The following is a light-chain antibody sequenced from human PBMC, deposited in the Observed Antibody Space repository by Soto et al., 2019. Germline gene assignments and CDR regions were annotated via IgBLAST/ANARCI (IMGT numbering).Light chain of an antibody. CDR2: EVS. CDR1: QSLLDSDGKTY. CDR3: MHSIQYPLT. V-gene: IGKV2D-29*01. J-gene: IGKJ2*01. Sequence: DLVMTQTPPLSLSVTPGQPASISCKSSQSLLDSDGKTYLHWYLQKAGQPPQLLIYEVSNRFSGVPDRFSGSGSGTDFTLKISRVEAEDVGVYYCMHSIQYPLTFGQGTKLEIK.